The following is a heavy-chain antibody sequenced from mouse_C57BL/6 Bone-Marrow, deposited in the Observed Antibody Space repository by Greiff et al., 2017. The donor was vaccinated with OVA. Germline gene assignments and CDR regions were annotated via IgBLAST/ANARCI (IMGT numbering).Heavy chain of an antibody. J-gene: IGHJ3*01. CDR3: ARGIYYYGSSYVAWVY. CDR1: GYAFSSSW. D-gene: IGHD1-1*01. CDR2: IYPGDGDT. V-gene: IGHV1-82*01. Sequence: VKLQESGPELVKPGASVKISCKASGYAFSSSWMNWVKQRPGKGLEWIGRIYPGDGDTNYNGKFKGKATLTADKSSSTAYMQLSSLTSEDSAVYFCARGIYYYGSSYVAWVYWGQGTLVTVSA.